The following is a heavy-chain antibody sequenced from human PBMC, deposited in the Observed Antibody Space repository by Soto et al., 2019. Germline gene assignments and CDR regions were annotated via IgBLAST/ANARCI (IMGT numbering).Heavy chain of an antibody. CDR1: GFTFSSYA. Sequence: EVQLLESGGGLVQPGVSLRLSCAASGFTFSSYAMSWVRQAPGKGLEWVSAISGGGGSTYYADSVKGRFTISRDNSKNTLYLQMNSLRAEDTAVYYCARLNSSTWYFDYWGQGTLVPVSS. CDR3: ARLNSSTWYFDY. CDR2: ISGGGGST. D-gene: IGHD6-13*01. V-gene: IGHV3-23*01. J-gene: IGHJ4*02.